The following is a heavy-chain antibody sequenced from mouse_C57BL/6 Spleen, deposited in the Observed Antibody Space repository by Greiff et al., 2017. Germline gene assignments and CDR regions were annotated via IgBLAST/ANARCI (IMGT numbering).Heavy chain of an antibody. CDR1: GYTFTSYW. V-gene: IGHV1-55*01. D-gene: IGHD2-4*01. CDR2: IYPGSGST. Sequence: QVQLQQPGAELVKPGASVKMSCKASGYTFTSYWITWVKQRPGLGLEWIGDIYPGSGSTNYNEKFKSKATLTVDTSSSTAYMQLSSLTSEDSAVYYCARGPIYYDYDVPYYYAMDYWGQGTSVTVSS. J-gene: IGHJ4*01. CDR3: ARGPIYYDYDVPYYYAMDY.